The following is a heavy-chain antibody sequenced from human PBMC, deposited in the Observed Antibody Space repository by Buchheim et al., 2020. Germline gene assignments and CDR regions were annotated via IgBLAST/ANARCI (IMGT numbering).Heavy chain of an antibody. CDR1: GFTVRSNY. CDR3: ARDHSPPGSTGSDYYYGMDV. V-gene: IGHV3-66*01. D-gene: IGHD1-14*01. Sequence: EVQLMESGGGLVQPGGSLRLSCAASGFTVRSNYMTWVRQAPGKGLEWVSVIYAGGSTYYADSVKGRFGISRETSRNTVYLHMSSLRAEDTAVYYCARDHSPPGSTGSDYYYGMDVWGQGTT. J-gene: IGHJ6*02. CDR2: IYAGGST.